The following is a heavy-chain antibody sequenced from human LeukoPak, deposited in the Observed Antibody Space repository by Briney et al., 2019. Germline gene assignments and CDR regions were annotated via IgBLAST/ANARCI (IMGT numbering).Heavy chain of an antibody. J-gene: IGHJ6*03. CDR1: GYSISSGYY. V-gene: IGHV4-38-2*02. CDR3: ARDVAMVRGVLDMDV. Sequence: SETLSLTCAVSGYSISSGYYWGWIRQPPGKGLEWIGSIYHSGSTYYNPSLKSRVTISVDTSKNQFSLKLSSVTAADTAVYYCARDVAMVRGVLDMDVWAKGPRSPSP. D-gene: IGHD3-10*01. CDR2: IYHSGST.